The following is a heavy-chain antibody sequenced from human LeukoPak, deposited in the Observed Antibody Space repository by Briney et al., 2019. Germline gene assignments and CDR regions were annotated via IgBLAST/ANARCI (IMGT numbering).Heavy chain of an antibody. D-gene: IGHD4-11*01. CDR1: GFTFSSYS. J-gene: IGHJ4*02. V-gene: IGHV3-21*01. CDR2: ISSSSSYI. Sequence: GGSLRLSCAASGFTFSSYSMNWVRQAPGKGLEWVSSISSSSSYIYYADSVKGRFTISRDNAKNSLYLQMNSLRAEDTAVYYCARGWTTDGYFDYWGQGTLVTVSS. CDR3: ARGWTTDGYFDY.